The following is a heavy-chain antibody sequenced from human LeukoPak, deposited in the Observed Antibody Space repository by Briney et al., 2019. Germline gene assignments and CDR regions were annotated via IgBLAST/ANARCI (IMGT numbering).Heavy chain of an antibody. CDR1: GGSISSYY. J-gene: IGHJ4*02. CDR2: IYYSGST. CDR3: ARGQWLDHFDY. D-gene: IGHD6-19*01. V-gene: IGHV4-59*01. Sequence: PSEPLSLTCTVSGGSISSYYWSWIRQPPGKGLEWIGYIYYSGSTNYNPSLKSRVTISVDTSKNQFSLKLSSVTAADTAVYYCARGQWLDHFDYWGQGTLVTVSS.